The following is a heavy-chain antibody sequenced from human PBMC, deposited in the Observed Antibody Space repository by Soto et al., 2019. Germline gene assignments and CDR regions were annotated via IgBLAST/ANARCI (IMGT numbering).Heavy chain of an antibody. Sequence: EAQLLETGGGLVQPGGSLRLSCTASGFIFSTYAMNWVRQAPGEGLEWVSAISSSGGTTFYAESVRGRFTISRDNSLNTLYLQMSSLRTGDTAVYYCAHPRGYGVFDAVDIWGQGTMVTVSS. J-gene: IGHJ3*02. CDR3: AHPRGYGVFDAVDI. CDR2: ISSSGGTT. D-gene: IGHD4-17*01. CDR1: GFIFSTYA. V-gene: IGHV3-23*01.